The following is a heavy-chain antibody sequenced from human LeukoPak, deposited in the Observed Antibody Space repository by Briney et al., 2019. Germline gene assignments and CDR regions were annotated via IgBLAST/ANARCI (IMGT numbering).Heavy chain of an antibody. CDR1: GGSFSGYY. J-gene: IGHJ4*02. Sequence: SETLSLTCAVYGGSFSGYYWSWIRQPPGKGLEWIGEINHSGSTNYNPSLKSRVTISVDTSRNQFSLKLSSVTAADTAVYYCARSGSYGGDYWGQGTLVTVSS. CDR3: ARSGSYGGDY. D-gene: IGHD1-26*01. CDR2: INHSGST. V-gene: IGHV4-34*01.